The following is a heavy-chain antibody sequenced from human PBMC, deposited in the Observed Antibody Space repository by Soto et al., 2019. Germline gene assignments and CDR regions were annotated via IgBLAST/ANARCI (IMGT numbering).Heavy chain of an antibody. CDR1: GFTFSNYW. CDR2: INSDGSST. CDR3: ARALAVAGTGGYY. V-gene: IGHV3-74*01. Sequence: EVQLVESGGGLVQPGGSLRLSCAASGFTFSNYWMHWVRQAPGKGLVWVPRINSDGSSTSYADSVKGRFTISRDNXKNTLYLQMNSLRAEDTAVYYCARALAVAGTGGYYWGQGTLVTVSS. J-gene: IGHJ4*02. D-gene: IGHD6-19*01.